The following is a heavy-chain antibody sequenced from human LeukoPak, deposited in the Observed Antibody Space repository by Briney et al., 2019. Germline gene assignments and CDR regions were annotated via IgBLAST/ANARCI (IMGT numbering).Heavy chain of an antibody. Sequence: GGSLRLSCAASGFTFNRYWMSWVRQAPGKGLEWVANINEDGSETYYVGSVEGRFTISRDNAKNSLHLEMNSLRAEDTAVYYCGVDYWGQGTLVIVSS. CDR3: GVDY. CDR2: INEDGSET. J-gene: IGHJ4*02. CDR1: GFTFNRYW. V-gene: IGHV3-7*01.